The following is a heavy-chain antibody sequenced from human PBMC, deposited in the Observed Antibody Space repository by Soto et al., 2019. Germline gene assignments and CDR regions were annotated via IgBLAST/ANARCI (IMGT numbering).Heavy chain of an antibody. CDR1: GFTFSSYA. J-gene: IGHJ4*02. CDR2: ISGSGGST. CDR3: ARTLYSYGTDY. D-gene: IGHD5-18*01. V-gene: IGHV3-23*01. Sequence: EVQLLESGGGLVQPGGSLRLSCAASGFTFSSYAMSWVRQAPGKGLEWVSAISGSGGSTYYADSVKGRFTISRDNSKNTPYLQMNSLRAEDTAVDYCARTLYSYGTDYWGQGTLVTVSS.